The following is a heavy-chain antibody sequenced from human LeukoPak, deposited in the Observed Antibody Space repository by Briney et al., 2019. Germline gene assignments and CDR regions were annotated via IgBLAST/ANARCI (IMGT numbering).Heavy chain of an antibody. D-gene: IGHD2-21*01. CDR2: IHYSGST. CDR1: AGSISGSY. Sequence: PSETLSLTCTVSAGSISGSYWSWIRQPPGKGLEWIGYIHYSGSTNYNPSLKSRVTISVDTSKNQFSLKLGSVTAADTAVYFCAKGQMWLVSWGQGTLVTVSS. J-gene: IGHJ4*02. V-gene: IGHV4-59*01. CDR3: AKGQMWLVS.